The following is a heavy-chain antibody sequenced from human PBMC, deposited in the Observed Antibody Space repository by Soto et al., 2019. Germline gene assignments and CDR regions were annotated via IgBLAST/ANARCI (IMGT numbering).Heavy chain of an antibody. D-gene: IGHD2-2*01. V-gene: IGHV1-2*02. CDR3: ARDRKARRDIVVVPAASPFDY. CDR1: GYTFTGYY. CDR2: INPNSGGT. Sequence: GASVKVSCKASGYTFTGYYMHWVRQAPGQGLEWVGWINPNSGGTNYAQKFQGRVTMTRDTSISTAYMELSRLRSDDTAVYYCARDRKARRDIVVVPAASPFDYWGQGTLVTVSS. J-gene: IGHJ4*02.